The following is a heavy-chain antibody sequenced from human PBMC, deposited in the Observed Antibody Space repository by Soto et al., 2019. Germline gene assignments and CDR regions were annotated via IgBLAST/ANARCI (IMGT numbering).Heavy chain of an antibody. CDR2: IKQEGSEK. CDR3: ARDRRGVRGNKNYYYYMDV. D-gene: IGHD3-10*01. Sequence: EVQLVESGGGLVQPGGSLRLSCAASGFTFSSYWMSWVRQAPGKGLEWVANIKQEGSEKYYADSVKGRFTISRDNAKNSLYLQMNSLRAEDTAVYYCARDRRGVRGNKNYYYYMDVWVKGTTVTVSS. CDR1: GFTFSSYW. V-gene: IGHV3-7*01. J-gene: IGHJ6*03.